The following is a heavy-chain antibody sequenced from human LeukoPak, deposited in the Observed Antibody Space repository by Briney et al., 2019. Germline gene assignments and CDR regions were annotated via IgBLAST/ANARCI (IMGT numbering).Heavy chain of an antibody. J-gene: IGHJ4*02. D-gene: IGHD6-19*01. CDR3: ARHVHYSSGFFPDY. CDR2: IYPGDSDT. Sequence: GASLKISCKGSGYSFTSYWIGWVRQMPGKGLEWMGIIYPGDSDTRYSPSLPGQVTISADKSISTAYLQWSSLKASDTAMYYCARHVHYSSGFFPDYWGQGTLVTVSS. V-gene: IGHV5-51*01. CDR1: GYSFTSYW.